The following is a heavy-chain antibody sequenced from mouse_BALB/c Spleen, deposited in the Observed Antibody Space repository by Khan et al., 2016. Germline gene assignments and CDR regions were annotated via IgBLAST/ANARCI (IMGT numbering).Heavy chain of an antibody. V-gene: IGHV4-1*02. D-gene: IGHD2-10*01. CDR3: ARPAYYGNYWYFDV. J-gene: IGHJ1*01. CDR2: INPDSSTI. Sequence: EVQLQESGGGLVQPGGSLKLSCAASGFDFSRYWMSWVRQAPGKGLEWIGEINPDSSTINYTPSLKDKFIISRDNAKNTLYLQMSKVRSEDTAPYYCARPAYYGNYWYFDVWGAGTTVTVSS. CDR1: GFDFSRYW.